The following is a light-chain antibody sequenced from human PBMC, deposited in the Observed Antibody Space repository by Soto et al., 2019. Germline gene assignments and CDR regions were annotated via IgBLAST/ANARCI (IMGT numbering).Light chain of an antibody. CDR2: DVN. CDR3: CSYAGSYTVV. V-gene: IGLV2-11*01. Sequence: QSALTQPRSVSGSPGQSVTISCTGTSSDVGGHNFVSWYQQHPGKAPKLMIYDVNKRPSGVPDRFSGSKSGNTASLTISGLQAEDEADYYCCSYAGSYTVVFGGGTKVTVL. J-gene: IGLJ2*01. CDR1: SSDVGGHNF.